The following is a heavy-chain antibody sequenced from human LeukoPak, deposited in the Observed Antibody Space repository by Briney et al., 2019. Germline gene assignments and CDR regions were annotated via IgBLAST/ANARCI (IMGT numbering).Heavy chain of an antibody. Sequence: ASVKVSCKVSGYTLTEISMHWVRQAPGQGLEWMGGSNPENVETIYARSFQGRLTVTEDTSTGTAYMELRSLRAEDTAMYYCATEIVGYGDVHYFDSWGQGTLVTVSS. CDR3: ATEIVGYGDVHYFDS. CDR2: SNPENVET. V-gene: IGHV1-24*01. J-gene: IGHJ4*02. CDR1: GYTLTEIS. D-gene: IGHD4-17*01.